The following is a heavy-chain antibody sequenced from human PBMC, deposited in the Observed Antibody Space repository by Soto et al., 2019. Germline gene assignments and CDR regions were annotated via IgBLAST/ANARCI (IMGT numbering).Heavy chain of an antibody. D-gene: IGHD3-22*01. CDR2: IIPIFGTA. J-gene: IGHJ4*02. V-gene: IGHV1-69*01. Sequence: QVQLVQSGAEVKKPGSSVKVSCKASGGTFSSYAISWVRQAPGQGLEWMGGIIPIFGTANYAQKLQGRGTITADESTSTADMELSSLRSEDTAVYYCARGDSSGYYPIDYWGQGTLVTVSS. CDR3: ARGDSSGYYPIDY. CDR1: GGTFSSYA.